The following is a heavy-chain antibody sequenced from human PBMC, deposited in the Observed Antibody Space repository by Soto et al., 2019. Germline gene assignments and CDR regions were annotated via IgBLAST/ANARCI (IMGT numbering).Heavy chain of an antibody. Sequence: TLSLTCTVSGDSVSGYYWSWIRQPAGKGMEWIGRIHTTESTNYNPSLKSRVTMSIDTSSNQFSLKLTSLTAADTAVYYCARALSSAAGLYFDYWGQGTLVTVSS. J-gene: IGHJ4*02. D-gene: IGHD6-13*01. CDR1: GDSVSGYY. CDR2: IHTTEST. V-gene: IGHV4-4*07. CDR3: ARALSSAAGLYFDY.